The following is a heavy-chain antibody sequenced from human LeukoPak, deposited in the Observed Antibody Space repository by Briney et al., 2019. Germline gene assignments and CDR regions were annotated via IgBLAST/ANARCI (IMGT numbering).Heavy chain of an antibody. CDR1: GGSISSYH. CDR3: ASLGYSYGPFDY. D-gene: IGHD5-18*01. Sequence: SETLSLTCTVSGGSISSYHWSWIRQPPGKGLECIGYIYSSGSTNYNPSLKSRVTISVDTSKNQFSLKLSSVTAADTAVYYCASLGYSYGPFDYWGQGTLVTVSS. V-gene: IGHV4-59*01. J-gene: IGHJ4*02. CDR2: IYSSGST.